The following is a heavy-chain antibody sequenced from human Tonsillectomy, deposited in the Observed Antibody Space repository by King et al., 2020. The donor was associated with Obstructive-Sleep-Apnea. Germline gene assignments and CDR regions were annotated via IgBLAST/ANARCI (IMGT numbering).Heavy chain of an antibody. Sequence: VQLVESGGGVVQPGRSLRLSCAASGFTFSSYGMHWVRQSPGKGLEWVAGIWYDGSNKYYADSVKGRFTISRDNSKNPLYLQMNSLRAEDTAVYYCARDHADSGNAYYFDYWGQGTLVTVSS. J-gene: IGHJ4*02. D-gene: IGHD1-26*01. CDR2: IWYDGSNK. V-gene: IGHV3-33*01. CDR1: GFTFSSYG. CDR3: ARDHADSGNAYYFDY.